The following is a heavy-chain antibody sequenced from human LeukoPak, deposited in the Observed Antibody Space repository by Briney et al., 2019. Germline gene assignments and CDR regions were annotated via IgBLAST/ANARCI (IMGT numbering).Heavy chain of an antibody. CDR3: ATSPYLYGGNGGLVDY. CDR2: FDPEDGET. D-gene: IGHD4-23*01. J-gene: IGHJ4*02. V-gene: IGHV1-24*01. Sequence: ASVKVSCKVSGYTLTELSMHWVRQAPGKGLEWMGGFDPEDGETIYAQKFQGRVTMTEDTSTDTAYMELSSLRSEDTAVYYCATSPYLYGGNGGLVDYWGQGTLVTVSS. CDR1: GYTLTELS.